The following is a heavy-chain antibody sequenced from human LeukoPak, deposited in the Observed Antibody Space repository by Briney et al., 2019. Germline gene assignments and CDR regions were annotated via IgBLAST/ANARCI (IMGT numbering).Heavy chain of an antibody. J-gene: IGHJ4*02. Sequence: PSETLSLTCAVSGGSFSGYYWSWIRQPPGKGLEWIGYINYSGGTNYNPSLKGRVTTSVDTSKNQFSLKLTSVTAADTAVYYCARVYRDDFWSGYSTHIDHWGQGTLVTVSS. CDR3: ARVYRDDFWSGYSTHIDH. CDR2: INYSGGT. V-gene: IGHV4-59*01. D-gene: IGHD3-3*01. CDR1: GGSFSGYY.